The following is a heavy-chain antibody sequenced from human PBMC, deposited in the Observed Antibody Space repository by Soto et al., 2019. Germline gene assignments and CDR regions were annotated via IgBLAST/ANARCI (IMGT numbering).Heavy chain of an antibody. CDR2: INPNSGGT. CDR1: GYTFTGYY. Sequence: VASVKVSCKASGYTFTGYYMHWVRQAPGQGLEWMGWINPNSGGTNYAQKFQGRVTMTRDTSISTAYMELSRLRSDDTAVYYCARGRFHVVVTATPGVDYWGQGTLVTVSS. CDR3: ARGRFHVVVTATPGVDY. V-gene: IGHV1-2*02. J-gene: IGHJ4*02. D-gene: IGHD2-21*02.